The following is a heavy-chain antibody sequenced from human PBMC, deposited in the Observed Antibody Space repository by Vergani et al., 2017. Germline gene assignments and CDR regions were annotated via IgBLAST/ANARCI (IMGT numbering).Heavy chain of an antibody. J-gene: IGHJ5*02. V-gene: IGHV4-34*01. CDR1: GGSFSGYY. D-gene: IGHD4-17*01. Sequence: QVQLQQWGAGLLKPSETLSLTCAVYGGSFSGYYWSWIRQPPGKGLEWIGEINHSGSTNYNPSLKSRVTISVDTSKNQFSLKLSSVTAADTAVYYCASWYGDYVRGNWFDPWGQGTLVTVSS. CDR3: ASWYGDYVRGNWFDP. CDR2: INHSGST.